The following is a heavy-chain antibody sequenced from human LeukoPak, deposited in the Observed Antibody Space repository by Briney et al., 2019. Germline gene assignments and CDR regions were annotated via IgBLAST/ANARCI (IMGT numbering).Heavy chain of an antibody. CDR3: ARGGGIQLWLPSTFDY. D-gene: IGHD5-18*01. CDR2: IYYSGST. J-gene: IGHJ4*02. CDR1: GFTFSSYS. V-gene: IGHV4-59*01. Sequence: PGGSLRLSCAASGFTFSSYSMNWVRQAPGKGLEWIGYIYYSGSTNYNPSLKSRVTISVDTSKNQFSLKLSSVTAADTAVYYCARGGGIQLWLPSTFDYWGQGTLVTVSS.